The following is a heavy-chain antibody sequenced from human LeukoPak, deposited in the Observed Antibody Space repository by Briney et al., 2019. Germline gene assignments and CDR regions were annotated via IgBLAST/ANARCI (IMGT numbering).Heavy chain of an antibody. CDR2: ISSNGGST. CDR1: GFTFSSYA. Sequence: PGGSLRLSCAASGFTFSSYAMHWVRQAPGKGLEYVSAISSNGGSTYYANSVKGGFTISRDNSKNTLYLQMGSLRAEDMAVYYCARVATAHYYYYMDVWGKGTTVTISS. V-gene: IGHV3-64*01. J-gene: IGHJ6*03. D-gene: IGHD2-21*02. CDR3: ARVATAHYYYYMDV.